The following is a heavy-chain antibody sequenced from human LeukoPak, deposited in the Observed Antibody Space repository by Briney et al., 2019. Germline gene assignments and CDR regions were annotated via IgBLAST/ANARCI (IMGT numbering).Heavy chain of an antibody. J-gene: IGHJ4*02. CDR2: ISYDGSNK. Sequence: GGSLRLSCAASGFTFSSYAMHWVRQAPGKGLEWVAVISYDGSNKYYADSVEGRFTISRDNSKNFLYLQMNSLKSEDAGFYFCAKGGVTIITKKDYLEYWGPGTLVTVSS. CDR1: GFTFSSYA. V-gene: IGHV3-30-3*01. D-gene: IGHD3-10*01. CDR3: AKGGVTIITKKDYLEY.